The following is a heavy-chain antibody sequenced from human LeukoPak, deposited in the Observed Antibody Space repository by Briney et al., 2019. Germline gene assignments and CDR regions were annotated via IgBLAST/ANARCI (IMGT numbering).Heavy chain of an antibody. CDR2: SRNKAHSYST. CDR1: GFTSSDHY. D-gene: IGHD1-26*01. CDR3: GVGASIANYYSYMDV. Sequence: GGSLRLSCAASGFTSSDHYMDWVRQAPGKGLEWIGRSRNKAHSYSTEYAASVKGRFTISRDESENSLYLQMNGLKTEDTAVYYCGVGASIANYYSYMDVWGKGTTVTVSS. V-gene: IGHV3-72*01. J-gene: IGHJ6*03.